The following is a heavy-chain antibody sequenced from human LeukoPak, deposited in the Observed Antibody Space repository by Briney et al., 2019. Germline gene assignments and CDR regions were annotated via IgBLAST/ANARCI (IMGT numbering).Heavy chain of an antibody. CDR1: GFTFSNAW. V-gene: IGHV3-33*08. CDR3: AREGRGYGNGRAYFDY. CDR2: IWYDGSTQ. J-gene: IGHJ4*02. Sequence: GGSLRLSCAASGFTFSNAWMRWVRQAPGKGLEWEAVIWYDGSTQYYADSVKGRFNISRDNSKKTLYLQMNSLGTEDTAVYKCAREGRGYGNGRAYFDYWGQGNLVTVSS. D-gene: IGHD5-18*01.